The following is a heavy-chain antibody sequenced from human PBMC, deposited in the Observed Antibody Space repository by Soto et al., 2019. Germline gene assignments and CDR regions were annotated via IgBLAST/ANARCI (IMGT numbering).Heavy chain of an antibody. Sequence: GGSLRLSCAASGFTFSTYWMSWVRQAPGKGLEWVANRKQDGSERYYVDSVKGRFTISRDNAENSLYLQMNSLRAEDTAVYYCARDSGTSDYWGQGTLVTVSS. D-gene: IGHD1-1*01. V-gene: IGHV3-7*01. CDR3: ARDSGTSDY. CDR2: RKQDGSER. CDR1: GFTFSTYW. J-gene: IGHJ4*02.